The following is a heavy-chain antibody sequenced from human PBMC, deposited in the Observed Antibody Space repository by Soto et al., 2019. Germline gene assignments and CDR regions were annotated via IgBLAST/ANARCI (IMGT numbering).Heavy chain of an antibody. J-gene: IGHJ4*02. CDR3: AKDATRTSGWYYFDY. V-gene: IGHV3-23*01. D-gene: IGHD6-19*01. Sequence: GRSLRLSCGDSGLTFSNYDMGWVRQAPGKGLGGVSAISNTDSRTYYADYVKGRFTISRDNSKNMLYLQMNSVGAEDTAVYYCAKDATRTSGWYYFDYWGQGTLVTVSS. CDR1: GLTFSNYD. CDR2: ISNTDSRT.